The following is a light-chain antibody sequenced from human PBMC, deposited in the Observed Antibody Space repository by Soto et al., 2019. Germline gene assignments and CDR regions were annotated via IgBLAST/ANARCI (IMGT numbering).Light chain of an antibody. V-gene: IGKV1-5*03. CDR2: EAS. CDR1: QSIYRW. Sequence: DIPMTQSPSTLSASVGDRVIITCRASQSIYRWLAWYRQKPGRAPNLLIYEASTLENGVPSRFSGSGSGTEFTLTIASLQPDDFATYYCQHYDTFPWTFGQGTKVDIK. J-gene: IGKJ1*01. CDR3: QHYDTFPWT.